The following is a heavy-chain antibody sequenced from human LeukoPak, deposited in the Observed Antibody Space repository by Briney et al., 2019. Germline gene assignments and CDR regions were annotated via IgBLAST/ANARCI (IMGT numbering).Heavy chain of an antibody. Sequence: GGSLRLSCAASGFTFSSYAISWVRQAPGKGLEWVSYISSSSGVIYYADSVKGRFTISRDNAKNSVYLQMNSLRAEDTAVYYCARDGWLRGQGTLVTVSS. V-gene: IGHV3-48*01. CDR1: GFTFSSYA. J-gene: IGHJ4*02. CDR2: ISSSSGVI. CDR3: ARDGWL. D-gene: IGHD5-12*01.